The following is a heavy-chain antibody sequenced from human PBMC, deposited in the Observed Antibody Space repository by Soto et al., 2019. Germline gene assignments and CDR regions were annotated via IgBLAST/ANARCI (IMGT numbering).Heavy chain of an antibody. Sequence: SETLSLTCSVSDDSINSDKYYWGWIRQPPGKGLEWIGSIYYRGNAYYNPSLQTRVTISLDKSRSQFSLKLNSVTAADSAVYFCAILEGLATISYFFDFWGPGALVTVSS. D-gene: IGHD3-9*01. J-gene: IGHJ4*02. CDR2: IYYRGNA. V-gene: IGHV4-39*01. CDR1: DDSINSDKYY. CDR3: AILEGLATISYFFDF.